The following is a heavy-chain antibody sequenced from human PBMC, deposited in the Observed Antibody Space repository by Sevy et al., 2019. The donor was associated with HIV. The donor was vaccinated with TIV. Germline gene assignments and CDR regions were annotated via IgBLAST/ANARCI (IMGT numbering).Heavy chain of an antibody. CDR3: ARRLSSAWYFDF. CDR1: GFSVSRNH. CDR2: IYSDGTT. D-gene: IGHD6-19*01. Sequence: GWSLRLSCAASGFSVSRNHINWVRQAPAKGQQWISVIYSDGTTHYANSVKGRFTISRDTSNNTVYLQVSSLRADDTAVYYCARRLSSAWYFDFWGQGTLVTVSS. V-gene: IGHV3-53*01. J-gene: IGHJ4*02.